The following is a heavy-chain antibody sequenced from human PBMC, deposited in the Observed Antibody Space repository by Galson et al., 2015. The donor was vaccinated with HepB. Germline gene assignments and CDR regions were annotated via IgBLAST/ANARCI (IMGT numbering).Heavy chain of an antibody. CDR3: ARDRILTTDYSYYGMDV. CDR2: ISTYNGNT. V-gene: IGHV1-18*04. CDR1: GYTFTGYG. Sequence: SVKVSCKASGYTFTGYGISWVRQAPGQGPEWMGWISTYNGNTNYAQKLQGRVTMTTDTSTSTAYMELRSLRSDDTAVYYCARDRILTTDYSYYGMDVWGQVTTVTVSS. J-gene: IGHJ6*02. D-gene: IGHD2-15*01.